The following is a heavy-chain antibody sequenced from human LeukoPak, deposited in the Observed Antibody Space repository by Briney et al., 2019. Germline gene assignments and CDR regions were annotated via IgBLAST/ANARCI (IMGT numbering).Heavy chain of an antibody. CDR1: GFTFSSYA. D-gene: IGHD6-6*01. CDR2: ISGSGGST. V-gene: IGHV3-23*01. J-gene: IGHJ3*01. CDR3: ARSSYSSSSSV. Sequence: GGSLRLSCVASGFTFSSYAMSWVRQAPGKGLEWVSGISGSGGSTYYADSVKGRFTIPRDNTKNTLYLQMNSLRAEDTGVYYCARSSYSSSSSVWGQGTMVTVSS.